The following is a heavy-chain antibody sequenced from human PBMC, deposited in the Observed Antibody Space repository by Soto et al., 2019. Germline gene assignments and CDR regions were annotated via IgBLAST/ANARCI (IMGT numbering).Heavy chain of an antibody. CDR2: IYHSGST. J-gene: IGHJ4*02. D-gene: IGHD4-17*01. CDR1: GGSISSGGYA. Sequence: PSETLSLTCAFSGGSISSGGYAWSWIRQPPGKGLEWIGYIYHSGSTYYNPSLKSRVTISVDRSKNQFSLKLSSVTAADTAVYYCARVSAGDYYLDYWGQGTLVTVSS. V-gene: IGHV4-30-2*01. CDR3: ARVSAGDYYLDY.